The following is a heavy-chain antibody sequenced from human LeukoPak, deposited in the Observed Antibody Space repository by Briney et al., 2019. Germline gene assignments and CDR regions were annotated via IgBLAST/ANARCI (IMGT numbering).Heavy chain of an antibody. CDR3: ARRGIGWFDP. D-gene: IGHD3-10*01. Sequence: SETLTLTCTVSGGSISSYYWSWIRQPPGKGLEWIGCIYTSGSTNYNPSLKSRVTISVDTSKNQFSLKLSSVTAADTAVYYCARRGIGWFDPWGQGTLVTVSS. V-gene: IGHV4-4*09. J-gene: IGHJ5*02. CDR2: IYTSGST. CDR1: GGSISSYY.